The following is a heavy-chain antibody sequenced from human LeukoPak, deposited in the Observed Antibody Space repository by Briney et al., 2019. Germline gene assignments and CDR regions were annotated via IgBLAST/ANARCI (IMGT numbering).Heavy chain of an antibody. Sequence: GESLKISCAASGFTFSSYGMHWIRQAPGKGLEWVAVISYDGTNKYYADSVKGRFTISRDTSKNTLYLQMDSLRAEDTAVYYCAKAFLDYSGSCPFVYWGQGTLVTVSS. D-gene: IGHD1-26*01. CDR2: ISYDGTNK. V-gene: IGHV3-30*18. CDR3: AKAFLDYSGSCPFVY. J-gene: IGHJ4*02. CDR1: GFTFSSYG.